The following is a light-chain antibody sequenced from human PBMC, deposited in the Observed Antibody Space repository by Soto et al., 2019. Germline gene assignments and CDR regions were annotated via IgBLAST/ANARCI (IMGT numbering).Light chain of an antibody. J-gene: IGKJ4*01. CDR2: ATS. CDR1: RSVDTNS. V-gene: IGKV3-20*01. Sequence: VLTQSPCTLSLSPGERATLSCMARRSVDTNSLAWYQQKPGQAPRILISATSRRATGIPDRFSGRGSGTDFTLTISRLEPEAFAVYYCQQYADSPLLSFGGGTRLEI. CDR3: QQYADSPLLS.